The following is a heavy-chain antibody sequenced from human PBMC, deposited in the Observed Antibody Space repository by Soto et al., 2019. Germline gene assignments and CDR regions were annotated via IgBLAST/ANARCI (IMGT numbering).Heavy chain of an antibody. CDR1: GFTSSNYV. V-gene: IGHV3-33*01. Sequence: PXGSLRFSCAAFGFTSSNYVRRWVRQAPGKWLEWVAVIWYDGNNKYYADSVKGRFTISRDNSNNTLYVQMTSLRAEDTAVYYCARGLHSLFDYWGHGPLVTVSS. D-gene: IGHD2-21*01. CDR2: IWYDGNNK. J-gene: IGHJ4*01. CDR3: ARGLHSLFDY.